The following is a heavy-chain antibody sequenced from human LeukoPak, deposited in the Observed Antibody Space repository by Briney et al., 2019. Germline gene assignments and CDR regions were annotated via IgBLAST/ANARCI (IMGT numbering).Heavy chain of an antibody. Sequence: GGSLRLSCPASGFTFSSSAMSWVRQAPGKGLEWVSNISGSGSGASTYYADSVKGRFTISRDNSKNTLYLQMNSLRAEDTAVYYCAKSGYNRLDYWGQGTLVTVSS. V-gene: IGHV3-23*01. CDR3: AKSGYNRLDY. J-gene: IGHJ4*02. CDR2: ISGSGSGAST. CDR1: GFTFSSSA. D-gene: IGHD5-24*01.